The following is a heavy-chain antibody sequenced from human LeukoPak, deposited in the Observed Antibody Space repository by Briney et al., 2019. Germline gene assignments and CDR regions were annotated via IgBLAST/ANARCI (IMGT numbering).Heavy chain of an antibody. CDR1: GFTFRSHG. J-gene: IGHJ4*02. CDR2: IWYDGSNK. Sequence: PGGSLRLSCAASGFTFRSHGMHWVRQAPGKGLEGVAFIWYDGSNKYYTDSVKGRFTISRDNSKNTLYLQMNSLRAEDTAVYYCAGDRATSYFDYWGQGALVTISS. CDR3: AGDRATSYFDY. V-gene: IGHV3-33*01. D-gene: IGHD1-26*01.